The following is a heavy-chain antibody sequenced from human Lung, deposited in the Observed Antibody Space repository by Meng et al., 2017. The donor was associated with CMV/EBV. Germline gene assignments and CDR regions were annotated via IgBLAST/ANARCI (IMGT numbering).Heavy chain of an antibody. CDR2: IHPSGST. CDR3: SRGADAYKSGRS. V-gene: IGHV4-34*01. D-gene: IGHD5-24*01. Sequence: WRVGVLNPLRHLSFTAVVHGGSFSNYYGVWIRQSRGKVLEWIGEIHPSGSTYYNPSLNSRVTMSVETSKNQFSLNLRSVTAADTAVYYCSRGADAYKSGRSWGQGTLVTVSS. CDR1: GGSFSNYY. J-gene: IGHJ5*02.